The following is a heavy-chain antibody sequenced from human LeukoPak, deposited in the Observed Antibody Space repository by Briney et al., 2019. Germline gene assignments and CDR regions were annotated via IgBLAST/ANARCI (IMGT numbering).Heavy chain of an antibody. CDR1: GFAFSRYG. V-gene: IGHV3-30*02. Sequence: GGSLRLSCAASGFAFSRYGIHWVRQAPGKGLEWVAFIRYDGSNKNYADSVKGRFTISRDNSKNTLYLQMNSLRAEDTAVYYCARDHFDSVGHITMVRGVIGYWGQGTLVTVSS. CDR2: IRYDGSNK. J-gene: IGHJ4*02. CDR3: ARDHFDSVGHITMVRGVIGY. D-gene: IGHD3-10*01.